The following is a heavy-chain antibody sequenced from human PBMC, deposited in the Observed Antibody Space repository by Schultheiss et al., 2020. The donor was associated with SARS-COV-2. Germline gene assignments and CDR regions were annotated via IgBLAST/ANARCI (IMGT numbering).Heavy chain of an antibody. V-gene: IGHV4-61*08. CDR2: IYYSGST. Sequence: SETLSLTCTVSGGSISSGDYYWSWIRQPPGKGLEWIGYIYYSGSTNYNPSLKSRVTISVDTSKNQFSLKLSSVTAADTAVYYCARLGIRTVTTIGRYYFDYWGQGTLVTVSS. D-gene: IGHD4-17*01. J-gene: IGHJ4*02. CDR1: GGSISSGDYY. CDR3: ARLGIRTVTTIGRYYFDY.